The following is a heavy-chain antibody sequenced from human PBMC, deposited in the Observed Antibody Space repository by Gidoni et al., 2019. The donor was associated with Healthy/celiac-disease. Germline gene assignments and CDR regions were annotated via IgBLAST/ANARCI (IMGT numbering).Heavy chain of an antibody. Sequence: EVQLVDSGGGVVRPGGSLRLSCAASGFTFDDDGMSWVRHAPGKGLEWVSGSNWNGGSTGYADSVKGRFTISRDNAKNSLYLQMNSLRAEDTALYYCARPPRYSSSWYPFDYWGQGTLVTVSS. V-gene: IGHV3-20*04. CDR2: SNWNGGST. J-gene: IGHJ4*02. D-gene: IGHD6-13*01. CDR1: GFTFDDDG. CDR3: ARPPRYSSSWYPFDY.